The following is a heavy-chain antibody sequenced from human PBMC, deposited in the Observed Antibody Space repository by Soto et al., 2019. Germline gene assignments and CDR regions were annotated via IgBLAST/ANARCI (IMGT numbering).Heavy chain of an antibody. CDR3: ARVSGDSSGAQYYYYGMDV. V-gene: IGHV4-30-4*01. CDR1: GGSISSGDYY. Sequence: QVQLQESGPGLVKPSQTLSLTCTVSGGSISSGDYYWSWIRQPPGKGLEWIGYIYYSGSTYYNPPLKSRVTISVATSKNQFSLKLSSVTAADTAVYYCARVSGDSSGAQYYYYGMDVWGQGTTVTVSS. J-gene: IGHJ6*02. CDR2: IYYSGST. D-gene: IGHD3-22*01.